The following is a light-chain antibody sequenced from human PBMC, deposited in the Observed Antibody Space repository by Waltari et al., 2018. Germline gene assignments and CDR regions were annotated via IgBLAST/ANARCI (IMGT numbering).Light chain of an antibody. Sequence: EIVLTQSPGTLSLSPGERATLSCRASQSVRSSYLAWYLQKPGQAPRLLIYGASSSATGIPDRFSGSGSGTDFTLTISRLEPEDFAVYYCQQYGSSPSYTFGQGTKLEIK. J-gene: IGKJ2*01. V-gene: IGKV3-20*01. CDR2: GAS. CDR3: QQYGSSPSYT. CDR1: QSVRSSY.